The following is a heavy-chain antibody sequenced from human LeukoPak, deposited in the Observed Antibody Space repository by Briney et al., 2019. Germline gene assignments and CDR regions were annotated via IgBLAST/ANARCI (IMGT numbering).Heavy chain of an antibody. CDR3: ARHIAVAGPLAYYYYYYMDV. Sequence: SETLSLTCAVYGGSFSGYYWSWIRQPPGKGLEWIGEINHSGSTNYNPSLKSRVTISVDTSKNQFSLKLSSVTAADTAVYYCARHIAVAGPLAYYYYYYMDVWGKGTTVTISS. V-gene: IGHV4-34*01. CDR2: INHSGST. CDR1: GGSFSGYY. D-gene: IGHD6-19*01. J-gene: IGHJ6*03.